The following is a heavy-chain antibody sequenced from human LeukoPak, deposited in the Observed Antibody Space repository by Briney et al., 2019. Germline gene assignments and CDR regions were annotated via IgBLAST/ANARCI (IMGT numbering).Heavy chain of an antibody. CDR3: AHSRHTARVEN. J-gene: IGHJ4*02. V-gene: IGHV2-5*02. D-gene: IGHD5-18*01. Sequence: SGPTLVKPTPTLTLTCTFSGFSLSSSGVGVGWIRQPPGKALEWLALIYWDDDKRYSPSLKTRLTITKDTSKNQVVLTITNMDPVDTGTYYCAHSRHTARVENWGQGTLVTVSS. CDR1: GFSLSSSGVG. CDR2: IYWDDDK.